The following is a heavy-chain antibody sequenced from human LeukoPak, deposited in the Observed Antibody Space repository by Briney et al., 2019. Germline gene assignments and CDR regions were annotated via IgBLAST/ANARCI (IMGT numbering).Heavy chain of an antibody. D-gene: IGHD3-16*01. V-gene: IGHV4-59*01. Sequence: SETLSLTCTVSGGSISSYYWSWIRQPPGKGLEWIGYIYYSGGTNYNPSLKSRVTISVDTSKNQFSLKLSSVTAADTAVYYCARGGSFDYFDYWGQGTLVTVSA. CDR2: IYYSGGT. CDR3: ARGGSFDYFDY. CDR1: GGSISSYY. J-gene: IGHJ4*02.